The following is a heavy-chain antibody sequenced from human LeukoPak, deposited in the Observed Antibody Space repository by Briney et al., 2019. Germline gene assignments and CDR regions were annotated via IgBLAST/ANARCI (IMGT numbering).Heavy chain of an antibody. V-gene: IGHV3-21*01. Sequence: PGGSLRLSCAASGFTFSSYSMNWVRQAPGKGLEWVSSISSSSSYIYYADSVKGRFTISRDNAKNSLYLQMNSLRAEDTAVYYCARDPGGYGRDIVVVPAAGENRIRGQGTLVTVSS. CDR2: ISSSSSYI. J-gene: IGHJ4*02. D-gene: IGHD2-2*01. CDR1: GFTFSSYS. CDR3: ARDPGGYGRDIVVVPAAGENRI.